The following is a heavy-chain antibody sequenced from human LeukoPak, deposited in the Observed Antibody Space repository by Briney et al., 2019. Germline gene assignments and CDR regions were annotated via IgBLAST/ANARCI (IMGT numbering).Heavy chain of an antibody. CDR2: ITATTSST. D-gene: IGHD4-23*01. CDR1: GFTFSIYA. J-gene: IGHJ3*01. CDR3: AKDPNGDYVGAFDF. V-gene: IGHV3-23*01. Sequence: PGGSLRLSCAASGFTFSIYAMHWVRQAPGKGREWVSTITATTSSTSYADSVKGRFTISRDNSKRTLYLQMNSLRAEDTAMYYCAKDPNGDYVGAFDFWGQGTLVTVSS.